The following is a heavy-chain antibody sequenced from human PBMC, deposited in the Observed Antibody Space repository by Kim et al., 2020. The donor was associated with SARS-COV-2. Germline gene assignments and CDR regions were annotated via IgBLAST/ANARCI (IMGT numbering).Heavy chain of an antibody. CDR1: GYTFSNYA. D-gene: IGHD2-15*01. Sequence: ASVKVSCKASGYTFSNYAISWVRQAPGQGLEWMGCISGYNGNTKYAQKLQGRVTMTTDTSTSTAYMELRSLRSDDTAVYYCARVWDIVVVVAASHDYWGQRILVTVSS. CDR2: ISGYNGNT. V-gene: IGHV1-18*01. J-gene: IGHJ4*02. CDR3: ARVWDIVVVVAASHDY.